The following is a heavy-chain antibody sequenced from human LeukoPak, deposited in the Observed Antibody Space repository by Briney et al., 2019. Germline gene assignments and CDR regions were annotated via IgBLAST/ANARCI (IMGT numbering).Heavy chain of an antibody. CDR2: IYYGGST. CDR3: ARQAWNGTYYY. CDR1: GGSISSYY. Sequence: NPSETLSLTCTVSGGSISSYYWSWMRQPLGKRLEWIGHIYYGGSTNCNPSLKSRVTTSVDTSKNQFSLNLSSVTAADTAVYYCARQAWNGTYYYWGQGTLVTVSS. V-gene: IGHV4-59*08. D-gene: IGHD1-26*01. J-gene: IGHJ4*02.